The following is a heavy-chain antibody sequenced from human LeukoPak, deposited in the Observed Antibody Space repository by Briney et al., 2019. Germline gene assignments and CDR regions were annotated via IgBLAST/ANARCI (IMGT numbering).Heavy chain of an antibody. CDR3: ARVVVVAAGNWFDP. V-gene: IGHV4-34*01. CDR2: INHSGST. D-gene: IGHD2-15*01. CDR1: GGSFSGYY. J-gene: IGHJ5*02. Sequence: SETLSLTCAVYGGSFSGYYWSWIRQPPAQGLEWIGEINHSGSTNYNPSLKSRVTISVDTSKNQFSLKLSSVTAADTAVYYCARVVVVAAGNWFDPWGQGTLVTVSS.